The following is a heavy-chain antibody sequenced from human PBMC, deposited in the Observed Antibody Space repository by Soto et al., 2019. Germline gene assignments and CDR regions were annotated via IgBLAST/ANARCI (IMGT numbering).Heavy chain of an antibody. CDR1: GGSISSSSYY. Sequence: SETLSLTCTVSGGSISSSSYYWGWIRQPPGKGLEWIGSIYYSGSTYYNPSLKSRVTISVDTSKNQFSLKLSSVTAADTAVYYCAVDHSSWYDYWGQGTLVTVSS. CDR2: IYYSGST. V-gene: IGHV4-39*07. CDR3: AVDHSSWYDY. J-gene: IGHJ4*02. D-gene: IGHD6-13*01.